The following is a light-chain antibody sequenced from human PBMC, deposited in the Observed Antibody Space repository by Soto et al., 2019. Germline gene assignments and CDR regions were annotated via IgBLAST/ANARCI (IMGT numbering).Light chain of an antibody. V-gene: IGKV1-39*01. CDR1: QSISDY. CDR3: QQSYTTANT. Sequence: DIQMTQFPSSLSASVGDRVTITCQASQSISDYLNWYQKKPGKAPKLLIYGTSYLQSEVPSRFSGRGSGTDFTLTISSLQLEDFATYFCQQSYTTANTFGQGTRLEIK. CDR2: GTS. J-gene: IGKJ2*01.